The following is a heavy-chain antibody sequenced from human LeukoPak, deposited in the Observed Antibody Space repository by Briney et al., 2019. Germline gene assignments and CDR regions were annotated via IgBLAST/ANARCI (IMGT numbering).Heavy chain of an antibody. J-gene: IGHJ4*02. Sequence: ASVKVSCKASGGTFSSYAISWVRQAPGQGLEWMGGIIPIFGTANYAQKFQGRVTITADESTSTAYMELSSPRSEDMAVYYCARGRAGATGYLDCWGQGTLVTVSS. CDR2: IIPIFGTA. D-gene: IGHD1-26*01. CDR1: GGTFSSYA. V-gene: IGHV1-69*13. CDR3: ARGRAGATGYLDC.